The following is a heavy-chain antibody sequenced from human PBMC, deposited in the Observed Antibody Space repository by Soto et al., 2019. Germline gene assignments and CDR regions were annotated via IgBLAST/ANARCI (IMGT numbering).Heavy chain of an antibody. Sequence: QVQLVESGGGVVQPGRSLRLSCAASGFTFSSYGIHWVRQAPGKGLEWVAVIWYDGSNKYYADSVKGRFTISRDNSKNTLYLQMNSLRAEDTAVYYCARQGGVLSRLDYWGQGILVTVSS. V-gene: IGHV3-33*01. J-gene: IGHJ4*02. CDR1: GFTFSSYG. CDR2: IWYDGSNK. D-gene: IGHD3-16*01. CDR3: ARQGGVLSRLDY.